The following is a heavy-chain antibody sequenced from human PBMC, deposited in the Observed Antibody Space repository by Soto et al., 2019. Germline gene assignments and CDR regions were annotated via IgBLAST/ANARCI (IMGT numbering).Heavy chain of an antibody. V-gene: IGHV3-7*03. CDR3: ARYYRGSGRYFFDY. Sequence: GGSLRLSCVASGFTFISSFMGWIRQAPGKGLEWVANINQDGGVTYYVDSVEGRFTVSRDNTKDSLYLQMNSLRGEGTAIYYCARYYRGSGRYFFDYWGQGTPVTVSS. D-gene: IGHD6-19*01. CDR1: GFTFISSF. CDR2: INQDGGVT. J-gene: IGHJ4*02.